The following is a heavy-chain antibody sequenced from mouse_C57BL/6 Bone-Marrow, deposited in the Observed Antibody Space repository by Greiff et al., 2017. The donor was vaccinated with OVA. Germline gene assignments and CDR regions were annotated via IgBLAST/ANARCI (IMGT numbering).Heavy chain of an antibody. CDR2: IDPSDSYT. J-gene: IGHJ2*01. D-gene: IGHD3-1*01. CDR1: GYTFTSYW. Sequence: VQLQQSGAELVKPGASVKLSCKASGYTFTSYWMQWVKQRPGQGLEWIGEIDPSDSYTNYNQKFKGKATLTVDTSSSTAYMQLSSLTSEDSAVYYCARKGYGFDYWGQGTTLTVSS. CDR3: ARKGYGFDY. V-gene: IGHV1-50*01.